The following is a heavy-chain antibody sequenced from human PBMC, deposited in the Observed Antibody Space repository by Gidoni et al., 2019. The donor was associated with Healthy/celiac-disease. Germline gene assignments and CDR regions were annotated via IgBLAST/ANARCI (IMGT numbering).Heavy chain of an antibody. V-gene: IGHV1-2*06. CDR1: GYTFTGYY. CDR3: ARDLMIVVGDAFDI. CDR2: INPNSGGT. Sequence: QVQLVQSGAEVKKPGASVTVSCKASGYTFTGYYMHWVRQAPGQGLEWMGRINPNSGGTNYAQKFQGRVTMTRDTSISTAYMELSRLRSDDTAVYYCARDLMIVVGDAFDIWGQGTMVTVSS. J-gene: IGHJ3*02. D-gene: IGHD3-22*01.